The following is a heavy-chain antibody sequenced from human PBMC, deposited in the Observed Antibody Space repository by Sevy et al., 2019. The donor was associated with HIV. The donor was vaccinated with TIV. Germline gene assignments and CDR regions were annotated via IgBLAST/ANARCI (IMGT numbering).Heavy chain of an antibody. J-gene: IGHJ3*02. V-gene: IGHV1-8*01. Sequence: ASVKVSCKASGYTFTSHDINWVRQATGQGLEWMGWMNPKSGNTGCAQKFQGRVTMTRNSSISTAYMELSDLRSEDTAVYYCAGVGGLYCSGDSCYSRAFDIWGQGAMVTVSS. CDR3: AGVGGLYCSGDSCYSRAFDI. CDR1: GYTFTSHD. D-gene: IGHD2-15*01. CDR2: MNPKSGNT.